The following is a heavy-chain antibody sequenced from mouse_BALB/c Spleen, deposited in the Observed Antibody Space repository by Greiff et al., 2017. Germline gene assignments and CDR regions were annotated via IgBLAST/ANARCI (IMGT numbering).Heavy chain of an antibody. J-gene: IGHJ2*01. Sequence: VQGVESAAELARPGASVKMSCKASGYTFTSYTMHWVKQRPGQGLEWIGYINPSSGYTEYNQKFKDKTTLTADKSSSTAYMQLSSLTSEDSAVYYCARGYGNYAYFDYWGQGTTLTVSS. CDR2: INPSSGYT. V-gene: IGHV1-4*02. D-gene: IGHD2-10*02. CDR3: ARGYGNYAYFDY. CDR1: GYTFTSYT.